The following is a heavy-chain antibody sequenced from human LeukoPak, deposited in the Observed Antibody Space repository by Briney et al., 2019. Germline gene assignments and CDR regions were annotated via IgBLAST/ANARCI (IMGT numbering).Heavy chain of an antibody. V-gene: IGHV1-46*01. CDR1: GGTFSSYA. D-gene: IGHD2-2*01. CDR3: ARRNPSTSCYDY. J-gene: IGHJ4*02. Sequence: ASVKVSCKASGGTFSSYAISWVRQAPGQGLEWMGIINPSGGSTSYAQKFQGRVTMTRDTSTSTVYMELSSLRSEDTAVYYCARRNPSTSCYDYWGQGTLVTVSS. CDR2: INPSGGST.